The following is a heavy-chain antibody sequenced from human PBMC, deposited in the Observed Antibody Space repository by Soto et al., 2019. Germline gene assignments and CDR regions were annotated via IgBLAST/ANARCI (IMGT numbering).Heavy chain of an antibody. Sequence: ASVKVSCKASGGTFSSYTISWVRQAPGQGLEWMGRIIPILGIANYAQKFQGRVTITADKSTSTAYMELSSLRSEDTAVYYCARDIRDQDRPGFDYWGQGTLVTVSS. CDR1: GGTFSSYT. CDR2: IIPILGIA. J-gene: IGHJ4*02. V-gene: IGHV1-69*04. D-gene: IGHD2-21*01. CDR3: ARDIRDQDRPGFDY.